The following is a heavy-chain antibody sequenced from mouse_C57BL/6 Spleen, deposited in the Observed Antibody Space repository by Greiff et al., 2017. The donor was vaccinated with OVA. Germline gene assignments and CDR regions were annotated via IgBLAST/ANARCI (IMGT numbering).Heavy chain of an antibody. J-gene: IGHJ3*01. Sequence: VKLMESGAELVKPGASVKISCKASGYAFSSYWMNWVKQRPGKGLEWIGQIYPGDGDTNYNGKFKGKATLTADKSSSTAYMQLSSLTSEDSAVYFCAGLGRVLAAYWGQGTLVTVSA. CDR1: GYAFSSYW. D-gene: IGHD4-1*01. CDR3: AGLGRVLAAY. CDR2: IYPGDGDT. V-gene: IGHV1-80*01.